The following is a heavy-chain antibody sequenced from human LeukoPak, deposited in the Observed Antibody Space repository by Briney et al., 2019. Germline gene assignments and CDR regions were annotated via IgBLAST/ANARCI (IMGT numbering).Heavy chain of an antibody. CDR1: GGSISSSSYY. J-gene: IGHJ4*02. D-gene: IGHD6-13*01. V-gene: IGHV4-39*01. Sequence: PSETLSLTCTVSGGSISSSSYYWGWIRQPPGKGLEWIGSIYYSGSTYYNPSLKGRVTISVDTSKNQFSLKLSSVTAADTAVYYCARHGSSWYYFDYWGQGTLVTVSS. CDR2: IYYSGST. CDR3: ARHGSSWYYFDY.